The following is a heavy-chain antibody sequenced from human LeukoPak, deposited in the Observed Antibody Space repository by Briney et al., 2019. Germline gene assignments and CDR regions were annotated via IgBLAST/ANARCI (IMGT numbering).Heavy chain of an antibody. Sequence: AGSLRLSCEASGFTFSNYAMHWVRQAPGNGLEWVAVMSYDGTNKYYAASVKGRFTNSRENSKNTMYLQMNSLRAENTAMYYCARAPMSYDSSGFGGAFDIWGQGTMVTVSS. V-gene: IGHV3-30-3*01. J-gene: IGHJ3*02. CDR1: GFTFSNYA. CDR2: MSYDGTNK. D-gene: IGHD3-22*01. CDR3: ARAPMSYDSSGFGGAFDI.